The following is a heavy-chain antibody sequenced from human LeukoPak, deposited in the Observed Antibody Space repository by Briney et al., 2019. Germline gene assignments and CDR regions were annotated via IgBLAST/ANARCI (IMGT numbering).Heavy chain of an antibody. CDR3: ATLAFGVVIIDF. CDR2: ISAYNGDT. V-gene: IGHV1-18*01. D-gene: IGHD3-3*01. Sequence: GASVKVSCKASGYTFSSFGVGWLRQAPGQGLEWMGWISAYNGDTDYAQKFQGRVTMTRDTSTSTVYMELSSLRSEDTAVYYCATLAFGVVIIDFWGQGTLVTVSS. J-gene: IGHJ4*02. CDR1: GYTFSSFG.